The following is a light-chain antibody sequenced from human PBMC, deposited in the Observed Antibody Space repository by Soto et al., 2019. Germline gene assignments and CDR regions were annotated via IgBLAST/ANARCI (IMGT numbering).Light chain of an antibody. CDR1: SSDVGGYNY. Sequence: QSALTQPASVSGSPGQSITISCTGTSSDVGGYNYVSWYQQHPGKAPKLMIYGVNNRPSGVSNRFSGSKSGNTASLTISGLQAEDEADYYCSSYTSSNTYVFGTGTKLTV. CDR3: SSYTSSNTYV. CDR2: GVN. J-gene: IGLJ1*01. V-gene: IGLV2-14*01.